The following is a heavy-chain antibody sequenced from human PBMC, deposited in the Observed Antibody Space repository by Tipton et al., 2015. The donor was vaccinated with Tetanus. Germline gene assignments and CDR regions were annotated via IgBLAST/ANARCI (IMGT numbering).Heavy chain of an antibody. D-gene: IGHD2/OR15-2a*01. J-gene: IGHJ4*02. CDR3: ARSVEYGFDS. CDR2: MTSDTRTI. V-gene: IGHV3-48*02. Sequence: SLRLSCAASGFTFSTYGMHWVRQAPGKGLEWVSYMTSDTRTIYYADSVRGRFTISRDNARSSLYLQMNSLRDEDTALYYCARSVEYGFDSWGQGTPVTVSS. CDR1: GFTFSTYG.